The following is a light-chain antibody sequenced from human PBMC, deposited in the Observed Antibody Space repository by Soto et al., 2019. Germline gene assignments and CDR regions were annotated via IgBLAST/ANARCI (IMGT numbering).Light chain of an antibody. CDR3: QQYVATPRT. CDR1: ESVIRN. J-gene: IGKJ4*01. Sequence: ETVLTQSPATLSVSPGETATLSCRASESVIRNLAWYQQKPGQAPRLLIYGASSRATGIPDRFSGSGSGTDFTLTISRLEPEDFAVYYCQQYVATPRTFGGGTKVDNK. V-gene: IGKV3-20*01. CDR2: GAS.